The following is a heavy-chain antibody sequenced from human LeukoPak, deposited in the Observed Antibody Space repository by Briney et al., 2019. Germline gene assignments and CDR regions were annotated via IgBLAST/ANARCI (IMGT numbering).Heavy chain of an antibody. CDR1: GFTFSNAW. CDR3: TIAYSREYFDY. D-gene: IGHD6-13*01. J-gene: IGHJ4*02. V-gene: IGHV3-15*01. Sequence: GGSLRLSCAASGFTFSNAWMSWVRQAPGKGLEWVGRIKSKTDGGTTDYAAPVKGRFTIPRDDSKNTLYLQMNGLKTEDTAVYYCTIAYSREYFDYWGQGTLVTVSS. CDR2: IKSKTDGGTT.